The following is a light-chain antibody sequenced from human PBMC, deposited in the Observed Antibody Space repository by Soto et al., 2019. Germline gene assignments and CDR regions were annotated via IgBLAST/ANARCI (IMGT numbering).Light chain of an antibody. CDR3: KSYAGSNTYV. Sequence: QSALTQPPSASGSLGQSVTISCTGTKNDIGVYDFVSWYQHHPGKAPRLIIYEVVQRPSGVPDRFSGSKSGNTASLTVSGLQAAYEADYFCKSYAGSNTYVFGSGKNVNV. J-gene: IGLJ1*01. V-gene: IGLV2-8*01. CDR2: EVV. CDR1: KNDIGVYDF.